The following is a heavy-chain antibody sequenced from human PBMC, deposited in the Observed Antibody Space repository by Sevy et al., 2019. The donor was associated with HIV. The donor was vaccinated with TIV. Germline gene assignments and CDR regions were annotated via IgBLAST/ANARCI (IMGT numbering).Heavy chain of an antibody. CDR2: IYYSGSA. CDR3: ARRDYYGYSDS. CDR1: GGSISSSSYY. V-gene: IGHV4-39*01. Sequence: SETLSLTCTVSGGSISSSSYYWGWIRQPPGKGLEWTGTIYYSGSAYYNSSLKSRVTIFIDTSNNQFSLRLSSVTAADTAVYYCARRDYYGYSDSWGQGTLVTVSS. J-gene: IGHJ4*02. D-gene: IGHD3-3*01.